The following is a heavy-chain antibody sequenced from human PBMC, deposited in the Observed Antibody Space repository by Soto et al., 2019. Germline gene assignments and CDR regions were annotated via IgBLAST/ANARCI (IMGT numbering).Heavy chain of an antibody. CDR3: ARVSGQLSITSNWFDP. CDR2: INHSGTT. D-gene: IGHD1-1*01. CDR1: SGSLSGYY. Sequence: QVKLQQWGAGLLKPSETLSLTCAVYSGSLSGYYWSWIRQPPGKGLEWIEEINHSGTTNYNPSLNSRVTISVDTSKNQFSLKLSYVTAAETAVYYCARVSGQLSITSNWFDPWGQGTLVTVSS. J-gene: IGHJ5*02. V-gene: IGHV4-34*01.